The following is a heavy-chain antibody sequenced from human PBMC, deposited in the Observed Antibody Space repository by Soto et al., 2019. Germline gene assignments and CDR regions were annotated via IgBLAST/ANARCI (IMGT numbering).Heavy chain of an antibody. D-gene: IGHD3-3*01. V-gene: IGHV3-11*06. CDR2: ISSSSSYT. CDR1: GFTFSDYY. Sequence: GGSLRLSCAASGFTFSDYYMSWIRQAPGKGLEWVSYISSSSSYTNYADSVKGRFTISRDNAKNSLYLQMNSLRAEDTAVYYCARDRGHYDFWSGYPFDPWGQGTLVTVS. CDR3: ARDRGHYDFWSGYPFDP. J-gene: IGHJ5*02.